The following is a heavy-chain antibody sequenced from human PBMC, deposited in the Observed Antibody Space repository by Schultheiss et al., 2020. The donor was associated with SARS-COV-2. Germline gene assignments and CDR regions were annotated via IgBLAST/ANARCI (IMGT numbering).Heavy chain of an antibody. CDR3: ARVRGGWTFDY. CDR1: GGTFSSYA. Sequence: ASVKVSCKASGGTFSSYAISWVRQAPGKGLEWMGWINPNSGGTNYAQKFQGRVTMTRDTSISTAYMELSRLRSDDTAVYYCARVRGGWTFDYWGQGTMVTVSS. CDR2: INPNSGGT. D-gene: IGHD6-19*01. V-gene: IGHV1-2*02. J-gene: IGHJ4*03.